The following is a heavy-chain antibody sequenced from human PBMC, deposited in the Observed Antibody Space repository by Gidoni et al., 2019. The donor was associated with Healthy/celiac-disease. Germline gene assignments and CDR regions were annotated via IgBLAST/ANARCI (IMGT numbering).Heavy chain of an antibody. D-gene: IGHD2-8*01. Sequence: QVQLQQWGEGLLKPSETLSLTCAVYGGSFSGYYWSWIRQPPGKGLEWIGEINHSGSTNYNPSLKSRVTISVDTSKNQFSLKLSSVTAADTAVYYCAMGVRDYYMDVWGKGTTVTVSS. CDR1: GGSFSGYY. V-gene: IGHV4-34*01. CDR3: AMGVRDYYMDV. J-gene: IGHJ6*03. CDR2: INHSGST.